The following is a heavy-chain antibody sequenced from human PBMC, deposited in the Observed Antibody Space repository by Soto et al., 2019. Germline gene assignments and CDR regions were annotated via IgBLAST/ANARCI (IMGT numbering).Heavy chain of an antibody. D-gene: IGHD6-6*01. CDR2: ISGSGGST. J-gene: IGHJ3*02. CDR1: WFNSIDLG. V-gene: IGHV3-23*01. Sequence: GLPRLSSSVFWFNSIDLGSRRVPQTPGKGLEWVSAISGSGGSTYYADSVKGRFTISRDNSKNTLYLQMNSLRAEDTAVYYCANWGEQLADDAFDIWGQGTMVTVSS. CDR3: ANWGEQLADDAFDI.